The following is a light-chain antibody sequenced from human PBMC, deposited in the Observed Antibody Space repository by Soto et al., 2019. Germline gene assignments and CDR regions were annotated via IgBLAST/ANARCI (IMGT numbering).Light chain of an antibody. CDR2: EVN. CDR3: TSYAGGNNV. CDR1: SSDVGGYNY. V-gene: IGLV2-8*01. Sequence: QSVLTQPPSASGSPGQSVTISCTGTSSDVGGYNYVSWYQQHPGKVPKLVVYEVNKRPSGVPDRFSSSKSGNTASLTVSGLQAEDEADYYCTSYAGGNNVFGTGTKLTVL. J-gene: IGLJ1*01.